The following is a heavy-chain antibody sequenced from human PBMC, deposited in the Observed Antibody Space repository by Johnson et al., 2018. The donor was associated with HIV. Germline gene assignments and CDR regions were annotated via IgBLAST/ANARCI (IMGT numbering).Heavy chain of an antibody. V-gene: IGHV3-66*01. CDR3: ARELVRYAFDI. J-gene: IGHJ3*02. CDR2: IYSGGST. Sequence: VQLVESGGGVVQPGGSLRLSCAASGFTVSSNYMSWVRQAPGKGLEWVSVIYSGGSTYYADSVKGRFTISRDNSKNTLYLQMNSLRAEDTAVYYCARELVRYAFDIWGQGTMVTVSS. D-gene: IGHD6-6*01. CDR1: GFTVSSNY.